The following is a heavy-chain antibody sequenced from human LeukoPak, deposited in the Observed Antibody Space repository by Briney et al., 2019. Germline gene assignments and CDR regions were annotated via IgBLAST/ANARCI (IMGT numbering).Heavy chain of an antibody. D-gene: IGHD6-13*01. V-gene: IGHV4-61*08. J-gene: IGHJ4*02. CDR2: IYYSGST. Sequence: SETLSLTCTVSGGSISSGGYYWSWIRQHPGKGLEWIGYIYYSGSTNYNPSLKSRVTMAVDTSKNQFSLKLSSVTAADTAVYYCARGYSSSWYYFDYWGQGTLVTVTS. CDR1: GGSISSGGYY. CDR3: ARGYSSSWYYFDY.